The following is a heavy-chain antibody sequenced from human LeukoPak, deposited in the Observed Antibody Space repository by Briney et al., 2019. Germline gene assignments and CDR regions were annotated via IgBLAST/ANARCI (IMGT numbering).Heavy chain of an antibody. J-gene: IGHJ4*02. CDR3: AKDLRIFGYGSGWYVDY. D-gene: IGHD6-19*01. V-gene: IGHV3-30*18. Sequence: GGSLRLSCAASGFTFSSYGMHWVRQAPGKGLEWVAVISYDGSNKYYAGSVKGRFTISRDNSKNTLYLQMNSLRAEDTAVYYCAKDLRIFGYGSGWYVDYWGQGTLVTVSS. CDR1: GFTFSSYG. CDR2: ISYDGSNK.